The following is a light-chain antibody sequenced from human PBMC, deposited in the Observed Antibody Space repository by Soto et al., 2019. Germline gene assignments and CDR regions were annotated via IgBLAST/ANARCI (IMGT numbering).Light chain of an antibody. J-gene: IGLJ2*01. CDR2: SNN. Sequence: QSVLTQPPSASGTPGQRVTISCSGSSSNIGSHIVNWYQQLPGTAPKLLIYSNNQRPSGVPDRFSGSKSGTSASLAIDGLQSEDEADYYCAAWDDGLEEVFGGGTKLTVL. CDR3: AAWDDGLEEV. V-gene: IGLV1-44*01. CDR1: SSNIGSHI.